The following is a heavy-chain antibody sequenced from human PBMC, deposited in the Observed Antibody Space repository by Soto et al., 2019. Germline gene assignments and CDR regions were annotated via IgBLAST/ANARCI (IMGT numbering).Heavy chain of an antibody. J-gene: IGHJ5*02. CDR3: AGMPYTSGLRFDP. CDR2: IYQGGVT. CDR1: GDSYSISTYS. D-gene: IGHD6-19*01. V-gene: IGHV4-30-2*01. Sequence: SETLSLTCNMSGDSYSISTYSWSWIRQPPGKALQWIGFIYQGGVTSYNPSLASRVSISLDRSNNQCSLKLKSVTAADTAVYFCAGMPYTSGLRFDPWGPGTLVTVSS.